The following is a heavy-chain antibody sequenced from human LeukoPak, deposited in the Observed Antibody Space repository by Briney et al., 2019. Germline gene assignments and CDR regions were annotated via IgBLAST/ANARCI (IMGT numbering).Heavy chain of an antibody. CDR2: ISSSGSNI. D-gene: IGHD3-3*01. CDR1: GFTFSDYY. Sequence: GGSLRLSCAASGFTFSDYYMSWIRQAPGKGLEWVSYISSSGSNIYYADSVKGRFTISRDNAKNSLYLQMNSLRAEDTAVYYCARVYSYYDFWSGYYSRYYYYYMDVWGKGTTVTVSS. J-gene: IGHJ6*03. CDR3: ARVYSYYDFWSGYYSRYYYYYMDV. V-gene: IGHV3-11*01.